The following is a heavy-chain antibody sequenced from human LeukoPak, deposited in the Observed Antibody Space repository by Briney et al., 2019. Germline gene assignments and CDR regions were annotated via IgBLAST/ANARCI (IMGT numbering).Heavy chain of an antibody. Sequence: SETLSLTCTVSGGSISSGDYYWSWIRQPPGKGLEWIGYIYYSGSTYYNPSLKSRVTISVDTSENQFSLKLSSVTAADTAVYYCARVYHDYGDYATFDYWGQGTLVTVSS. J-gene: IGHJ4*02. D-gene: IGHD4-17*01. CDR3: ARVYHDYGDYATFDY. CDR2: IYYSGST. V-gene: IGHV4-30-4*01. CDR1: GGSISSGDYY.